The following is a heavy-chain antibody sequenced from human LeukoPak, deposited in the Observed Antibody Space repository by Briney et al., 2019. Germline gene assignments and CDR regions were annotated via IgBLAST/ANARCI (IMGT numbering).Heavy chain of an antibody. D-gene: IGHD6-13*01. J-gene: IGHJ4*02. CDR2: IYYSGST. V-gene: IGHV4-39*07. Sequence: SETLSLTCTVSGGSISSSTYYWAWIRQPPGKGLESIVCIYYSGSTYYNPSLKSRVTISVDTSKIQFSLKLSSVTAADTAVYYCVRDPHSYSSRWSLYFDYWGQGALVTVSS. CDR1: GGSISSSTYY. CDR3: VRDPHSYSSRWSLYFDY.